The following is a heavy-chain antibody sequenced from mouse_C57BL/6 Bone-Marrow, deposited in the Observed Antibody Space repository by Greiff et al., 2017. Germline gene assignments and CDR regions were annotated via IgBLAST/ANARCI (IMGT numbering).Heavy chain of an antibody. V-gene: IGHV1-50*01. CDR1: GYTFTSYW. CDR3: ARGYYYGSSHYAMDY. CDR2: IDPSDSYT. Sequence: QVQLQQPGAELVKPGASVKLSCKASGYTFTSYWMQWVKQRPGQGLEWIGEIDPSDSYTNYNQKFKGKATLTVDTSSRTAYMQLSSLTSEDSAVYYCARGYYYGSSHYAMDYWGQGTSVTVSS. D-gene: IGHD1-1*01. J-gene: IGHJ4*01.